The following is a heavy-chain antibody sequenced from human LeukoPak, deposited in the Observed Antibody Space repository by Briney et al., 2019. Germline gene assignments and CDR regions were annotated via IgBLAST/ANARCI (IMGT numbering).Heavy chain of an antibody. CDR3: ARDGGSGWYDY. V-gene: IGHV4-4*07. D-gene: IGHD6-19*01. J-gene: IGHJ4*02. CDR2: MHPSGST. CDR1: GGSINNYY. Sequence: SETLSLTCTVSGGSINNYYWSWIRQPAEKGLEWIGRMHPSGSTNYSPSLKSRLTVSLDTSKNQFSLKLTSVTAADTAIYYCARDGGSGWYDYWGQGTLVTVSS.